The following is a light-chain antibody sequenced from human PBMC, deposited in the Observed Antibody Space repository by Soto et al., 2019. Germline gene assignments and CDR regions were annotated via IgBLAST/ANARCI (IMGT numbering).Light chain of an antibody. CDR1: QGIAPY. J-gene: IGKJ4*01. V-gene: IGKV1-27*01. CDR2: ATS. Sequence: GDRVTITCRASQGIAPYLAWFQQKPGKVPKLLIYATSTLQSGVPSRFSGSGSGTDFTLTISSLQPEDFATYYCQQTSSFPLTFGGGTKVEIK. CDR3: QQTSSFPLT.